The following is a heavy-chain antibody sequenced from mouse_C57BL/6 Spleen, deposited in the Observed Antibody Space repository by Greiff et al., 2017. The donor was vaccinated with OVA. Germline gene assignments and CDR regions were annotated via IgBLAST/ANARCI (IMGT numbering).Heavy chain of an antibody. CDR2: IHPNSGST. Sequence: VQLQQPGAELVKPGASVKLSCKASGYTFTSYWMHWVKQRPGQGLEWIGKIHPNSGSTNYTEKFKGKATLTVDKSSSAAYMQLSSLTYDDAAVYYGARDYGSSYGYWGQGTTLTVSS. J-gene: IGHJ2*01. CDR1: GYTFTSYW. CDR3: ARDYGSSYGY. D-gene: IGHD1-1*01. V-gene: IGHV1-64*01.